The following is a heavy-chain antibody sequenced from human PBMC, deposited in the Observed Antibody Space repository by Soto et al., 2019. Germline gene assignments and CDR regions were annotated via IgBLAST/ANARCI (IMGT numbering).Heavy chain of an antibody. CDR1: RLAVSTSGLC. CDR2: IDWDDDR. D-gene: IGHD6-13*01. V-gene: IGHV2-70*01. J-gene: IGHJ4*02. Sequence: KLPQSLTLPCTFSRLAVSTSGLCVSFIRQPPGKALEWLALIDWDDDRYYSTSLKTRLTISKDTSKNQVVLTMTKMDPVDTASYSCALYSFRSYYFDYWGQGTLVPGSS. CDR3: ALYSFRSYYFDY.